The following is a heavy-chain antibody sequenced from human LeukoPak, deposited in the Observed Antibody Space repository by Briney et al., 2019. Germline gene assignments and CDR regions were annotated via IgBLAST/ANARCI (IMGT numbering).Heavy chain of an antibody. CDR3: AKKGLAMVRGVPLDY. J-gene: IGHJ4*02. CDR2: IKSKTDGGTT. D-gene: IGHD3-10*01. CDR1: GFTFNSYA. V-gene: IGHV3-15*01. Sequence: GGSLRLSCAASGFTFNSYAMHWVRQAPGKGLEWVGRIKSKTDGGTTDYAAPVKGRFTISRDNSKNTLYLQMNSLRAEDTAVYYCAKKGLAMVRGVPLDYWGQGTLVTVSS.